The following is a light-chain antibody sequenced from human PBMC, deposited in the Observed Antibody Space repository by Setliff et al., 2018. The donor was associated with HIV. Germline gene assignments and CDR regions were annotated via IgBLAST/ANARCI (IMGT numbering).Light chain of an antibody. Sequence: SYELAQPPSVSVAPGETARITCGGNNIGSKSVHWYQQKPGQAPVLVIYYDSDRPSGIPERFSGSNSGNTATLTISRVEVGDEADYYCQVWDSITDHVVFAGGT. CDR1: NIGSKS. CDR3: QVWDSITDHVV. J-gene: IGLJ2*01. V-gene: IGLV3-21*04. CDR2: YDS.